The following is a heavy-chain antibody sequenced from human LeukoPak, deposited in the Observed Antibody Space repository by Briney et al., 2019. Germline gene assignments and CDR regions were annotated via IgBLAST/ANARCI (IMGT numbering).Heavy chain of an antibody. Sequence: GGSLRLSCAASGFTFDDYAMHWVRQAPGKGLEWVSGIGWNSGGIVYADSVKGRFTISRDNAKNSLYLQMNSLRAEDTALYYCAKDTAGYSSGPFAFDYWGQGTLVTVSS. CDR3: AKDTAGYSSGPFAFDY. D-gene: IGHD6-19*01. CDR2: IGWNSGGI. V-gene: IGHV3-9*01. CDR1: GFTFDDYA. J-gene: IGHJ4*02.